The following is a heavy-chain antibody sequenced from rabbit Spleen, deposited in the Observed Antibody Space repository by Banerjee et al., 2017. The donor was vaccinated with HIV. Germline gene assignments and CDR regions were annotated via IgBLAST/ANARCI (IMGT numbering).Heavy chain of an antibody. CDR1: GFSFSSGYY. CDR3: ARDAGTSFSTYGMDL. J-gene: IGHJ6*01. D-gene: IGHD8-1*01. V-gene: IGHV1S40*01. CDR2: IYVGSITTT. Sequence: QSLEESGGDLGKPGASLTLTCTASGFSFSSGYYMCWVRQPPGKGLEWIACIYVGSITTTYYASWAKGRFTISKTSSTTVTLQMTSLTAADTATYFCARDAGTSFSTYGMDLWGPGTLVTVS.